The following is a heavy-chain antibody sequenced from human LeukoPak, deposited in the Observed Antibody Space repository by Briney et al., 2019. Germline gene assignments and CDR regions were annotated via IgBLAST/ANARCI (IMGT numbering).Heavy chain of an antibody. V-gene: IGHV3-9*01. D-gene: IGHD6-13*01. CDR3: AKDGAAGTNYYYGMDV. CDR2: ISWNSGSI. Sequence: GGSLRLSCAASGFTFDDYAMHWVRQAPGKGLEWVSGISWNSGSIGYADSVKGRFTISRDNAKNSLYLQMNSLRAEDTALYSCAKDGAAGTNYYYGMDVWGQGTTVTVSS. CDR1: GFTFDDYA. J-gene: IGHJ6*02.